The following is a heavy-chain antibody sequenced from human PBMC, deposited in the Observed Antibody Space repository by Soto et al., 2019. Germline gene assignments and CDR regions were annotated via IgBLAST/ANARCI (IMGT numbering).Heavy chain of an antibody. V-gene: IGHV1-18*01. CDR2: ISAYNGNT. D-gene: IGHD2-2*01. J-gene: IGHJ3*02. CDR3: ACRVVPAATPGAFAI. Sequence: QVQLVQSGAEVKKPGASVKVSCKASGYTFTSYGISWVRQAPGQGLEWMGWISAYNGNTNYAQKLQGRVTMTTDTSTRTDYMELRSLRSADTAVYYCACRVVPAATPGAFAIWGQGTMVPVSS. CDR1: GYTFTSYG.